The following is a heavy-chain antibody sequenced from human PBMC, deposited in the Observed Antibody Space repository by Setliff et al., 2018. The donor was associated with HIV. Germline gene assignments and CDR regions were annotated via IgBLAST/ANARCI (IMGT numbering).Heavy chain of an antibody. CDR3: ARDGGYSGHQWFGDAFDI. Sequence: PSETLSLTCTVSGYSISRDYYWGWIRQSPGKGLEWIGNIYHSVNTYYNPSLKSRVTISADATKNQFSLKLNSVTVADTAVYFCARDGGYSGHQWFGDAFDIWGQGTMVTVSS. CDR2: IYHSVNT. D-gene: IGHD5-12*01. J-gene: IGHJ3*02. V-gene: IGHV4-38-2*02. CDR1: GYSISRDYY.